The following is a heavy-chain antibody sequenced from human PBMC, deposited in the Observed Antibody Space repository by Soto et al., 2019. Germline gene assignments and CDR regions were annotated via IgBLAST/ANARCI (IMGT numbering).Heavy chain of an antibody. V-gene: IGHV4-30-2*01. CDR3: ARAIGWFGELLGGYYFDY. J-gene: IGHJ4*02. D-gene: IGHD3-10*01. CDR1: GGSISSGGYS. Sequence: QLQLQESGSGLVKPSQTLSLTCAVSGGSISSGGYSWSWIRQTPGKGLEWIGYIYHSGSTYYNPSLKSRVTISVDRSKNPFSLKLSSVTAADTAVYYCARAIGWFGELLGGYYFDYWGQGTLVTVSS. CDR2: IYHSGST.